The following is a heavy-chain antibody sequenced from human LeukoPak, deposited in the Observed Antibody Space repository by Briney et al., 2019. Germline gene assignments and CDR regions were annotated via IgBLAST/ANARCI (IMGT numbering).Heavy chain of an antibody. Sequence: RWASVKVSCKASGGTFSSYAISWVRQAPGQGLEWRGGIIPIFGTANYAQKFQGRVTITADKSTSTAYMELSSLRSEDTAVYYCASGYCSGGSCSFGAFDIWGQGTMVTVSS. CDR1: GGTFSSYA. D-gene: IGHD2-15*01. CDR3: ASGYCSGGSCSFGAFDI. CDR2: IIPIFGTA. J-gene: IGHJ3*02. V-gene: IGHV1-69*06.